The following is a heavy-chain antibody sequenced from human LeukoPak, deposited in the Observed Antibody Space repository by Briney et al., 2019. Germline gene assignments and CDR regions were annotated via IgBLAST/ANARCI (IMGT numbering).Heavy chain of an antibody. D-gene: IGHD1-14*01. CDR2: ISSDSGTI. CDR1: GFTFSSYA. Sequence: GGSLRLSCAASGFTFSSYAVSWVRQAPGKGLEWVSYISSDSGTIYQADSVKGRFTISRDNAKNSLYLQMNSLRAEDTAVYHCARAAQPGFDPWGQGTLVIVSS. V-gene: IGHV3-48*01. CDR3: ARAAQPGFDP. J-gene: IGHJ5*02.